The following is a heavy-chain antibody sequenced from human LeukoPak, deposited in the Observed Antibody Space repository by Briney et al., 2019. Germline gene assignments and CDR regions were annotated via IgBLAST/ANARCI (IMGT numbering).Heavy chain of an antibody. CDR2: INSDGSST. V-gene: IGHV3-74*01. Sequence: GGSLRLSCAASGFTFTSYLMHWVRQAPGKGLVWVSRINSDGSSTSYADSVKGRFTISRDNAMQTLHLQMNSLRAEDTGVYYCAKSGGSNYFDHWGQGILVTVSS. CDR3: AKSGGSNYFDH. CDR1: GFTFTSYL. D-gene: IGHD3-10*01. J-gene: IGHJ4*02.